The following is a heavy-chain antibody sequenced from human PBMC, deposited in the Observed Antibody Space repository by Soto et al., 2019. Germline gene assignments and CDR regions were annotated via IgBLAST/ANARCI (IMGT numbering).Heavy chain of an antibody. Sequence: SETLSLTCAVYGGSFSGYYWSWIRQPPGKGLEWIGEINHSGSTNYNPSLKSRVTISVDTSKNQFSLKLSSVTAADTAVYYCARRQQLVPHLLDQKKLDHFDYWGQGTLVTVSS. D-gene: IGHD6-13*01. CDR1: GGSFSGYY. J-gene: IGHJ4*02. CDR2: INHSGST. V-gene: IGHV4-34*01. CDR3: ARRQQLVPHLLDQKKLDHFDY.